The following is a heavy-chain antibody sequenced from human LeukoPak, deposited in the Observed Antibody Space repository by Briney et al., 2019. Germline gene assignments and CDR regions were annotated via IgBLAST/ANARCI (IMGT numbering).Heavy chain of an antibody. J-gene: IGHJ1*01. Sequence: ASVKVSCEASGYTFTSYAMHWVRQAPGQRLEWMGWINAGNGNTKYSQKFQGRVTITRDTSASTAYMELSSLRSEDTAVYYCARRGGYSPYPSAEYFQHWGQGTLVTVSS. D-gene: IGHD5-18*01. CDR2: INAGNGNT. V-gene: IGHV1-3*01. CDR1: GYTFTSYA. CDR3: ARRGGYSPYPSAEYFQH.